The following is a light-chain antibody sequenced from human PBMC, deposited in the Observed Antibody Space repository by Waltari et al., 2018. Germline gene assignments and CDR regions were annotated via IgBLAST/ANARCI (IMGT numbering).Light chain of an antibody. CDR3: AAWDTSLSVGL. J-gene: IGLJ3*02. Sequence: QSLLTQPPSVSAAPGQKVTISCSGSGSNIGSNSVSWFQQLPGTAPRLVIYENNKRPSGVPARFSASRSVTSATLVISGLQTEDEAVYYCAAWDTSLSVGLFGGGTDLAVL. CDR2: ENN. V-gene: IGLV1-51*02. CDR1: GSNIGSNS.